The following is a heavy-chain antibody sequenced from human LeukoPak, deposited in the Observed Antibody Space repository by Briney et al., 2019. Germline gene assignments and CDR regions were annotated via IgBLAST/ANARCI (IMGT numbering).Heavy chain of an antibody. CDR1: GGSIRNYY. Sequence: SETLSLTCTVSGGSIRNYYWSWIRQPPGKGLEWIGYIYNSGSTNYNPSLKSRVTISADTSKNQFPLRLTSVTAADTGVYYCARHYSPDFCADDCYTFDYWGQGTLVTVSS. D-gene: IGHD2-21*02. CDR2: IYNSGST. CDR3: ARHYSPDFCADDCYTFDY. V-gene: IGHV4-59*08. J-gene: IGHJ4*02.